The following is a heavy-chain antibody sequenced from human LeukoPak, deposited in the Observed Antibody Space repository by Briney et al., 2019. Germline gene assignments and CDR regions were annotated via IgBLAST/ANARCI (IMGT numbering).Heavy chain of an antibody. Sequence: PSETLSLTCTVSGGSIISSSFWWGWIRQPPGKGLEWIGYIYYSGSTNYNPSLKSRLTISVDKSKNQFSLRLSSVTAADTAVYYCARLFEAAVGPGIWWFDPWGQGTLVTVSS. J-gene: IGHJ5*02. CDR1: GGSIISSSFW. V-gene: IGHV4-61*05. CDR2: IYYSGST. D-gene: IGHD6-13*01. CDR3: ARLFEAAVGPGIWWFDP.